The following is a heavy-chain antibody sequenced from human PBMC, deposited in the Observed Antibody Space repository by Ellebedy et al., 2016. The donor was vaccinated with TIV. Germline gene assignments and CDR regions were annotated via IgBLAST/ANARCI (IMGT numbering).Heavy chain of an antibody. CDR2: ISGSGSST. V-gene: IGHV3-23*01. D-gene: IGHD3-10*01. CDR3: AKDQGLWFGDLGGMDV. Sequence: GESLKISCVASGFTFRSEWMSWVRQAPGKGLEWVSAISGSGSSTYHADSVKGRFTISRDNSKNTLYLEMKSLRAEDTALYYCAKDQGLWFGDLGGMDVWGQGTTVIVSS. J-gene: IGHJ6*02. CDR1: GFTFRSEW.